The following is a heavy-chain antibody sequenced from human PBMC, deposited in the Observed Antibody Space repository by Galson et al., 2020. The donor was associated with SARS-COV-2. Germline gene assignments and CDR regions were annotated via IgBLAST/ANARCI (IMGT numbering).Heavy chain of an antibody. V-gene: IGHV1-24*01. J-gene: IGHJ6*02. Sequence: ASVKVSCKVSGYTLTELSMHWVRQAPGKGLEWMGGFDPEDGETIYAQKFQGRVTMTEDTSTDTAYMELSSLRSEDTAVYYCASAPTAARYYYYGMDVWGQGTTVTVSS. D-gene: IGHD6-6*01. CDR3: ASAPTAARYYYYGMDV. CDR1: GYTLTELS. CDR2: FDPEDGET.